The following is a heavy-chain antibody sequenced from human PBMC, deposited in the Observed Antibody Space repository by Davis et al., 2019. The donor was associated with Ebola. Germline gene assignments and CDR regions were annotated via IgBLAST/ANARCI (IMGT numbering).Heavy chain of an antibody. V-gene: IGHV3-9*01. D-gene: IGHD2-15*01. CDR2: ISWNSGSI. CDR1: GFTFDDYA. CDR3: AKGLVADPLSRGGMDV. J-gene: IGHJ6*02. Sequence: SLKISCAASGFTFDDYAMHWVRQAPGKGLEWVSGISWNSGSIGYADSVKGRFTISRDNAKNSLYLQMNSLRAEDTALYYCAKGLVADPLSRGGMDVWGQGTTVTVSS.